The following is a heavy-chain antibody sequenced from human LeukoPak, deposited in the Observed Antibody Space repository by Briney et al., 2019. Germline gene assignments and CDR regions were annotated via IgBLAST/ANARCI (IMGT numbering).Heavy chain of an antibody. J-gene: IGHJ4*02. Sequence: ASVKVSCKAPGGSFGRYAISWERQAPGQGLEWMGGIVPILGTANYAQKFQGRVTITADDSTGTAYMELTSLRSADTAVYYCARSQGYSYGSSYWGQGTLVTVSS. V-gene: IGHV1-69*13. CDR3: ARSQGYSYGSSY. CDR1: GGSFGRYA. D-gene: IGHD5-18*01. CDR2: IVPILGTA.